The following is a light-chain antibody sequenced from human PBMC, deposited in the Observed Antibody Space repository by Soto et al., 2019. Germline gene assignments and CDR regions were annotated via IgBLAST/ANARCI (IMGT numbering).Light chain of an antibody. CDR2: EAS. CDR3: QQYGSLPET. CDR1: QSVRSDY. V-gene: IGKV3-20*01. Sequence: EIVLTQPPGTLSLSPGERATLSCRASQSVRSDYLAWYQQKPGRAPRLLIYEASSRATGIPDRFSGSGSGPYFTLTISRLEPEDFAVYCCQQYGSLPETFGQGTKVAI. J-gene: IGKJ1*01.